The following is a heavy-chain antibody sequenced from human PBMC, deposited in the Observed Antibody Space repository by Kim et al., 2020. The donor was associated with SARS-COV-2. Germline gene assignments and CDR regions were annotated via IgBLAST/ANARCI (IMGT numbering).Heavy chain of an antibody. V-gene: IGHV3-48*03. Sequence: GGSLRLSCAASGFTFSSYEMNWVRQAPGKGLEWVSYISSSGSTIYYADSVKGRFTISRDNAKNSLYLQMNSLRAEDTAVYYCARDYLHYYGSGSYYYYYYYGMDVWGQGTTVTVSS. CDR2: ISSSGSTI. J-gene: IGHJ6*02. D-gene: IGHD3-10*01. CDR3: ARDYLHYYGSGSYYYYYYYGMDV. CDR1: GFTFSSYE.